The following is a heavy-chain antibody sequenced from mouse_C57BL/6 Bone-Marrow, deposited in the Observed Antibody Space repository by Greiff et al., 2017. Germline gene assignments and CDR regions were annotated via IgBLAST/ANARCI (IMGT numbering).Heavy chain of an antibody. CDR1: GFTFSSYG. D-gene: IGHD1-1*01. J-gene: IGHJ2*01. CDR3: ARQVYGSRRDY. V-gene: IGHV5-6*01. Sequence: EVQRVESGGDLVKPGGSLKLSCAASGFTFSSYGMSWVRQTPDKRLAWVATISSGGSYPSYPDSVKGRFTISRDNAKNTLYLQMSSLKSEDTAMYYCARQVYGSRRDYWGQGTTLTVSS. CDR2: ISSGGSYP.